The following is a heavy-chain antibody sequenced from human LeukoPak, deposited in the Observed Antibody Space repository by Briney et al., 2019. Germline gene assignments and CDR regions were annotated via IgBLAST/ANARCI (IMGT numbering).Heavy chain of an antibody. V-gene: IGHV4-59*01. J-gene: IGHJ6*03. CDR2: IYYSGST. Sequence: PSETLSLTCTVSGGSISSYYWSWIRQPPGKGLEWIGYIYYSGSTNYNPSLKSRVTISVDTSKNQFSLKLSSVTAADTAVYYCATTTVTTHYYYYVDVWGKGTTVTVSS. D-gene: IGHD4-17*01. CDR3: ATTTVTTHYYYYVDV. CDR1: GGSISSYY.